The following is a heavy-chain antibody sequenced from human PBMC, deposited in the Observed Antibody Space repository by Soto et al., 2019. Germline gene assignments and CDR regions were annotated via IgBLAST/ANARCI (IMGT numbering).Heavy chain of an antibody. V-gene: IGHV4-30-4*01. Sequence: SETLSLTCTVSGGSISSADYYWSWVRQPPGKGLEWIGYIYYSGSTFVNLSLKSRATISKDMSRNEFSLRLKSVTAADTAVYYCARAIVVTIGGMDVWGQGTTVTVSS. D-gene: IGHD5-12*01. J-gene: IGHJ6*02. CDR3: ARAIVVTIGGMDV. CDR2: IYYSGST. CDR1: GGSISSADYY.